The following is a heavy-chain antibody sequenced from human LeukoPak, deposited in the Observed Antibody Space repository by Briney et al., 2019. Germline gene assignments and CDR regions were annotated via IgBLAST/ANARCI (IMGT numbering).Heavy chain of an antibody. CDR3: ARLRLYNWFDP. CDR2: IYHSGST. D-gene: IGHD2-21*02. J-gene: IGHJ5*02. CDR1: GYSISSGYY. Sequence: SETLSLTCAVSGYSISSGYYWGWIRQPPGKGLEWIGSIYHSGSTYYNPSLKSRVTISVDTSRNQFSLKLSSVTAADTAVYYCARLRLYNWFDPWGQGTLVTASS. V-gene: IGHV4-38-2*01.